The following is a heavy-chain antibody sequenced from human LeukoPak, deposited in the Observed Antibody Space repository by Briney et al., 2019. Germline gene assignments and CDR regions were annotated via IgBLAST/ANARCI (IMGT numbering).Heavy chain of an antibody. V-gene: IGHV1-18*01. J-gene: IGHJ4*02. CDR1: GYTFTSYG. CDR2: ISAYNGNT. D-gene: IGHD6-13*01. CDR3: ARNGGGSIAAEEYYFDY. Sequence: SVKVSCKASGYTFTSYGISWVRQAPGQGLEWMGWISAYNGNTNYAQKLQGRVTMTTDASTSTAYMELRSLRSDDTAVYYCARNGGGSIAAEEYYFDYWGQGTLVTVSS.